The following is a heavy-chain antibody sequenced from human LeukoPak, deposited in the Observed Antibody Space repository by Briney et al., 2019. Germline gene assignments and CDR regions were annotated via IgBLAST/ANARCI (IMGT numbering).Heavy chain of an antibody. V-gene: IGHV3-23*01. CDR2: ISGSGGST. CDR3: GASRQYVGAFDI. J-gene: IGHJ3*02. CDR1: GFTFSSYA. D-gene: IGHD3-16*01. Sequence: PGGSLRLSCAASGFTFSSYAMSWVRQAPGKGLEWVSAISGSGGSTYYADSVKGRFTISRDDARESLYLQMSSLRADDTAIYYCGASRQYVGAFDIWGQGTLVTVSS.